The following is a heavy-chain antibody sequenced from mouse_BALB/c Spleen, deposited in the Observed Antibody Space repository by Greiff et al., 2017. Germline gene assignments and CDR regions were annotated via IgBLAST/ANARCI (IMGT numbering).Heavy chain of an antibody. Sequence: QVQLQQSGAELMKPGASVKISCKATGYTFSSYWIEWVKQRPGHGLEWIGEILPGSGSTNYNEKFKGKATFTADTSSNTAYMQLSSLTSEDSAVYYCARGGKDYYAMDYWGQGTSVTVSS. CDR2: ILPGSGST. V-gene: IGHV1-9*01. CDR3: ARGGKDYYAMDY. CDR1: GYTFSSYW. J-gene: IGHJ4*01.